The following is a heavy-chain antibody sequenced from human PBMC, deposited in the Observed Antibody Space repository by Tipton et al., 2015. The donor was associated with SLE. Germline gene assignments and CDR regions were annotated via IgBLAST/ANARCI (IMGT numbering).Heavy chain of an antibody. D-gene: IGHD1-1*01. CDR2: ISSSSSYI. Sequence: SLRLSCAASGFTFSSYSMNWVRQAPGKGLEWVSSISSSSSYIYYADSVKGRFTISRDNAKNSLYLQMNSLRAEDTAVYYCARLKLENYYFDYWGQGTLVTDSS. J-gene: IGHJ4*02. V-gene: IGHV3-21*01. CDR3: ARLKLENYYFDY. CDR1: GFTFSSYS.